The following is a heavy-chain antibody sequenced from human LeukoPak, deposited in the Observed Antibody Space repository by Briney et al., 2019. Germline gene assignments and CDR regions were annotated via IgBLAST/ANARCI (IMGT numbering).Heavy chain of an antibody. CDR1: GDSFSSRSYF. J-gene: IGHJ4*02. Sequence: PSETQSLTCTVSGDSFSSRSYFWGWIRQPPGKGLEWIGSIYYSGTTYYNPSLRSRVTISVDTSKNQFSLKLSSVTAADTAVYYCARQHYYDSSGYSPDYWGQGTLVTVSS. V-gene: IGHV4-39*01. CDR3: ARQHYYDSSGYSPDY. CDR2: IYYSGTT. D-gene: IGHD3-22*01.